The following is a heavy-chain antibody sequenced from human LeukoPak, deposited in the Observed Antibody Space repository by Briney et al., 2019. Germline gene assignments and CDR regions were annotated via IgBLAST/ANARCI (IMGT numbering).Heavy chain of an antibody. D-gene: IGHD3-10*01. CDR2: ISGSGGST. V-gene: IGHV3-23*01. CDR1: GFTFSSYA. J-gene: IGHJ4*02. CDR3: AKDGPYYSGSGSPFDY. Sequence: GGSLRLSCAASGFTFSSYAMSWVRQAPGKGLEWVSAISGSGGSTYYADSVKGRFTISRDNSKNTLYLQMNSLRAEDTAVYYCAKDGPYYSGSGSPFDYWGQGTLVTVSS.